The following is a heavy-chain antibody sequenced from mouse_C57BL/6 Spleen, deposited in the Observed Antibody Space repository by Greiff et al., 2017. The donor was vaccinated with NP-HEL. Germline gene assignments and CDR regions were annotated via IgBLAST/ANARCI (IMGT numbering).Heavy chain of an antibody. D-gene: IGHD1-1*01. CDR2: ISSGSSTI. V-gene: IGHV5-17*01. CDR1: GFTFSDYG. CDR3: AREDYYGSSSFDY. J-gene: IGHJ2*01. Sequence: EVQLVESGGGLVKPGGSLKLSCAASGFTFSDYGMHWVRQAPEKGLEWVAYISSGSSTIYYADTVKGRFTISRDNAKNTLFLQMTSLRSEDTAMYYCAREDYYGSSSFDYWGQGTTLTVSS.